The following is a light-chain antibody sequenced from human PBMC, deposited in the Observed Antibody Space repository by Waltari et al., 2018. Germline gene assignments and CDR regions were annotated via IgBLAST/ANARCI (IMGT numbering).Light chain of an antibody. CDR1: QDVGSW. V-gene: IGKV1-12*01. J-gene: IGKJ3*01. Sequence: DIQMTQSPSSVSASVGDRVTITCRATQDVGSWLAWYQQKPGKAPRQLIYGASNLQSGVPSRFSGSGSGTEFTLTISSLQPEDFATYYCQQANSFPFTFGPGTKVDIK. CDR3: QQANSFPFT. CDR2: GAS.